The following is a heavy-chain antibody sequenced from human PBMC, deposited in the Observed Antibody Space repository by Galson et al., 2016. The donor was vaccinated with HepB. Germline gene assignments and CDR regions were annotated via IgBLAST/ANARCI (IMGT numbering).Heavy chain of an antibody. Sequence: SLRLSCAASGVSFSNYGMSWVRQAPGKGLEWVSSITATGGSTYIADSVKGRFTISRDNSKNTLYLQMSSLTAEDTAVYYCAKWSDAAATYWGQGALVTVSS. V-gene: IGHV3-23*01. J-gene: IGHJ4*02. CDR1: GVSFSNYG. CDR3: AKWSDAAATY. D-gene: IGHD6-13*01. CDR2: ITATGGST.